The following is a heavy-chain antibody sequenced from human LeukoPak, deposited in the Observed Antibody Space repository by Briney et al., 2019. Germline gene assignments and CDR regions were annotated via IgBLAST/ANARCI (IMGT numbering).Heavy chain of an antibody. Sequence: GASVKVSCKASGYTFTSYYMHWVRQAPGQGLEWTGIINPSGGSTSYAQKFQGRVTMTRDMSTSTVYMELSSLRAEDTALYYCAKVSRQWYQLHYFDYWGQGTLVTVSS. D-gene: IGHD2-2*01. V-gene: IGHV1-46*01. CDR3: AKVSRQWYQLHYFDY. CDR1: GYTFTSYY. CDR2: INPSGGST. J-gene: IGHJ4*02.